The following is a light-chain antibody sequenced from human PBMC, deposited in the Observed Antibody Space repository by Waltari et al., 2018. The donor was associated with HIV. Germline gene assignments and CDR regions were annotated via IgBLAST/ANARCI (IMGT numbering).Light chain of an antibody. CDR3: QQYVVFPRT. Sequence: EIVLTQSPGTLSSSPGEGATLSCRASQRLTSSHLAWYQQRPGQAPRLLIYDASSRPTGIPDRFSGSGSGTLFILRISRLEPEDFAVYYCQQYVVFPRTFGQGTRVDI. J-gene: IGKJ2*01. CDR1: QRLTSSH. CDR2: DAS. V-gene: IGKV3-20*01.